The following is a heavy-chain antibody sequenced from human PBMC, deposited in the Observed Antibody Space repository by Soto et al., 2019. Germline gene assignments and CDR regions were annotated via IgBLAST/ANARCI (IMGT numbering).Heavy chain of an antibody. CDR2: INPNSGGT. J-gene: IGHJ4*02. V-gene: IGHV1-2*02. CDR1: GYTFTGYY. CDR3: AITRYYDILTGYSY. D-gene: IGHD3-9*01. Sequence: ASVKVSCKASGYTFTGYYMHWVRQAPGQGLEWMGWINPNSGGTNYAQKFQGRVTMTRDTSISTAYMELSRLRSDDTAVYYCAITRYYDILTGYSYWGQRTLVIV.